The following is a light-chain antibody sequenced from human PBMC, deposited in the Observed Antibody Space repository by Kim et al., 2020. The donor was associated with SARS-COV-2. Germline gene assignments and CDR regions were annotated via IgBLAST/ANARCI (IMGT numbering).Light chain of an antibody. V-gene: IGKV1-39*01. CDR1: QSISSY. J-gene: IGKJ2*01. Sequence: DVQMTQSPSSLSASVGDRLTITCRASQSISSYLNWYQQKPGKAPNLLIHTASRLQSGVPSRFSGSGSGTDFTLTISSLQPDDFATYYCQQSFTTPYTFGQGTKLEI. CDR3: QQSFTTPYT. CDR2: TAS.